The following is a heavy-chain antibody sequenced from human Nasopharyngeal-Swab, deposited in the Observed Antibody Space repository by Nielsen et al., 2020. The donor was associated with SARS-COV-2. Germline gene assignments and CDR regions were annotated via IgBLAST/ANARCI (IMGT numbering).Heavy chain of an antibody. CDR2: ISGSGGST. J-gene: IGHJ4*02. V-gene: IGHV3-23*01. D-gene: IGHD3-3*01. CDR3: AKRPGDFWNADY. CDR1: GFTFSSYA. Sequence: GESLKISCAASGFTFSSYAMSWVRQAPGKGLEWVSAISGSGGSTYYADSVKGRFTISRDNSKNTLYLQMNSLRAEDTAVYYCAKRPGDFWNADYWGQGTLVTVSS.